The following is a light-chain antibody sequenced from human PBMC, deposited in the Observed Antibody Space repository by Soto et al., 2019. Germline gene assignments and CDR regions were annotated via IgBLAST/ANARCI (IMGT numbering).Light chain of an antibody. V-gene: IGKV1-5*03. Sequence: DIPMTQSPSTLSASVGDRVTITCRASQTIYSWLAWYQQKPGKVPKLLIYQASGLESGVPSRFSGSGSGTEFTLTISSLQPDDFAIYYCQQYNTYTWTFGQGTKVEVK. CDR2: QAS. J-gene: IGKJ1*01. CDR1: QTIYSW. CDR3: QQYNTYTWT.